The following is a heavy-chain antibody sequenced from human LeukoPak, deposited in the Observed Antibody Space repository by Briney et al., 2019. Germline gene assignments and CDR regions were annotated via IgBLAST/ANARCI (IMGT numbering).Heavy chain of an antibody. CDR3: ARRDGRFGDPFDY. V-gene: IGHV5-51*01. J-gene: IGHJ4*02. Sequence: GESLKISCKGSGFRLTSYWIGWVRQMPGKGLEWMVIIYSGESDTRYSPSFQGQVTISADKSINTAYLQWSSLKASDTAMYYCARRDGRFGDPFDYWGQGTLVTVSS. D-gene: IGHD4-17*01. CDR2: IYSGESDT. CDR1: GFRLTSYW.